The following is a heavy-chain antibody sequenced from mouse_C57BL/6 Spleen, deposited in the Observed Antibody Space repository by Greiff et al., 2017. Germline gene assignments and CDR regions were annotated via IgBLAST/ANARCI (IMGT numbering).Heavy chain of an antibody. Sequence: EVKLLESGGGLVQPKGSLKLSCAASGFSFNTYAMNWVRQAPGKGLEWVARIRSKSNNYATYYADSVKDRFTISRDDSESMLYLQMNNLKTEDTAMDDWGREVNWGYYCDDWGQGTTRTVSA. V-gene: IGHV10-1*01. CDR2: IRSKSNNYAT. CDR3: GREVNWGYYCDD. CDR1: GFSFNTYA. J-gene: IGHJ2*01. D-gene: IGHD4-1*01.